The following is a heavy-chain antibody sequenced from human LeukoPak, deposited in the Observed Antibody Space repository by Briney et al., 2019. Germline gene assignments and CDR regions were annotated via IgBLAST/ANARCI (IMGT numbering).Heavy chain of an antibody. D-gene: IGHD5-18*01. CDR2: IKQDGSEK. V-gene: IGHV3-7*01. Sequence: GGSLRLSCAVSGFTFRNYWMSGVRQAPGKGLEWVANIKQDGSEKNYVDSVKGRFTISRDNAKNSLYLQMNSLRAEDTAVYYCAPEGGYSYDYWGQGTLVTVSS. CDR3: APEGGYSYDY. J-gene: IGHJ4*02. CDR1: GFTFRNYW.